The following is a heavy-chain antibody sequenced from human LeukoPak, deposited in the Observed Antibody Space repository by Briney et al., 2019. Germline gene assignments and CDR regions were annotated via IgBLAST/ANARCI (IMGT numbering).Heavy chain of an antibody. CDR2: INPSGGST. D-gene: IGHD6-13*01. CDR3: ARDRIAAAGFDY. CDR1: GYTFTSYY. Sequence: ASVKVSCKASGYTFTSYYMHWVRQAPGQGLEWMGIINPSGGSTSYAQKFQGRATMTRDTSTSTVYMELSSLRSEDTAVCYCARDRIAAAGFDYWGQGTLVTVSS. V-gene: IGHV1-46*01. J-gene: IGHJ4*02.